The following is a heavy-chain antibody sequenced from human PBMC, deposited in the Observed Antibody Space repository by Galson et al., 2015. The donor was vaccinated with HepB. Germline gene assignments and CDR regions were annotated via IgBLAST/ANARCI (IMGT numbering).Heavy chain of an antibody. D-gene: IGHD3-22*01. J-gene: IGHJ4*02. Sequence: SLRLSCAASGFNFRDYAMNWVRQAPGKGLEWVAIISFDGSKSYYADSVQGRFAISRDSSKNTLFLQMNSLRAEDTAVYYCARGWISYYDISGFIDFWGQGTLVTVSS. CDR1: GFNFRDYA. CDR2: ISFDGSKS. CDR3: ARGWISYYDISGFIDF. V-gene: IGHV3-30*09.